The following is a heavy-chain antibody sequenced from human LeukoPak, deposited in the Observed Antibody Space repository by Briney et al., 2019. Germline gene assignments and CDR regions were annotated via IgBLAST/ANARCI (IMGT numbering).Heavy chain of an antibody. CDR3: ARVFYRSGWSDP. CDR2: IYYSGST. D-gene: IGHD1-14*01. V-gene: IGHV4-59*01. CDR1: GGSISSYY. J-gene: IGHJ5*02. Sequence: PSETLSLTCTVSGGSISSYYWSWIRRPPGKGLEWIGYIYYSGSTNYNPSLKSRVTISVDTSKNQFSLKLSSVTAADTAVYYCARVFYRSGWSDPWGQGTLVTVSS.